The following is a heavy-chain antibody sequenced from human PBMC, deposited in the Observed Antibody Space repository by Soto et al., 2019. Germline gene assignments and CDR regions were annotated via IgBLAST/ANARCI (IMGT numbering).Heavy chain of an antibody. CDR1: GFTFSTYW. D-gene: IGHD3-10*01. Sequence: EVRLVESGGGLVKPGGSLRLSCAASGFTFSTYWMHWVRQAPGKGLLWVSRINGDGTTTQYADSVKGRFTISRDNAKNTLYLQMNTLRGDDTAMYYCASIPMVRGPSDYWGQGTLVTVSS. CDR2: INGDGTTT. CDR3: ASIPMVRGPSDY. V-gene: IGHV3-74*02. J-gene: IGHJ4*02.